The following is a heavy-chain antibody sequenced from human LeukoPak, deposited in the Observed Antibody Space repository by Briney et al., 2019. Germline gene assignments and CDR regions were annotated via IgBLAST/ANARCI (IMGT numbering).Heavy chain of an antibody. CDR3: ARFHRDGYNNP. Sequence: SETLSLTCAVYGGSFSGYYWSWIRQPPGKGLEWIGEINHSGSTNYNPSLKSRVTISVDTSKNQFSLKLSSVTAADTAVYYCARFHRDGYNNPWGQGTLVTVSS. CDR2: INHSGST. J-gene: IGHJ5*02. D-gene: IGHD5-24*01. CDR1: GGSFSGYY. V-gene: IGHV4-34*01.